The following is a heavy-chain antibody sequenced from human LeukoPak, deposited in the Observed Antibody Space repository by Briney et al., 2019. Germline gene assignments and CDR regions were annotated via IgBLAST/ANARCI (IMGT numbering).Heavy chain of an antibody. V-gene: IGHV3-21*01. J-gene: IGHJ5*02. CDR1: GVTFSSYS. Sequence: PGGSLRLSCAAPGVTFSSYSMSWVRQAPGKGLEWFSSISSSSSYIYYADSVKGRFTISRDNAKNSLYLQMNSLRAEDTAVYYCAPGSYDSSGYYISWGQGTLVTVSS. D-gene: IGHD3-22*01. CDR3: APGSYDSSGYYIS. CDR2: ISSSSSYI.